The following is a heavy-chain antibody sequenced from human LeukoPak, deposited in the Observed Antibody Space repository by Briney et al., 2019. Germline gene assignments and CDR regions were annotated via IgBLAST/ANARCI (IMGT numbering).Heavy chain of an antibody. CDR1: GGTFSSYA. Sequence: SVKVSCKASGGTFSSYAISWVRQAPGQGLEWMGGIIPIFGTANYAQKFQGRVTIIADESTSTAYMELSSLRSEDTAVYYCARDPEYSSSIDWFDPWGQGTLVTVSS. CDR2: IIPIFGTA. CDR3: ARDPEYSSSIDWFDP. V-gene: IGHV1-69*13. J-gene: IGHJ5*02. D-gene: IGHD6-6*01.